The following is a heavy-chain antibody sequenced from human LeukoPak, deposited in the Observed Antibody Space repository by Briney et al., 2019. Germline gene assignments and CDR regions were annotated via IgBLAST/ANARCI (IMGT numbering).Heavy chain of an antibody. CDR2: INPNSGGT. D-gene: IGHD4-11*01. V-gene: IGHV1-2*06. CDR3: ARVGDTMTTVTTSPDFDY. CDR1: GYTFTGYY. Sequence: ASVNVSCKASGYTFTGYYMHWVRQAPGQGLEWMGRINPNSGGTNYAQKFQGRVTMTRDTSISTAYMELSRLRSDDTAVYYCARVGDTMTTVTTSPDFDYWGQGTLVTVSS. J-gene: IGHJ4*02.